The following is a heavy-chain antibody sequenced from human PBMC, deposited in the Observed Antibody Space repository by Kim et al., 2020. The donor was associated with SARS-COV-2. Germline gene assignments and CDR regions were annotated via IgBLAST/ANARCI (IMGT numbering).Heavy chain of an antibody. CDR3: AAGRDYYDSSGYFFDY. Sequence: SETLSLTCAVYGGSFSGYYWSWIRQPPGKGLEWIGEINHSGSTNYNPSLKSRVTISVDTSKNQFSLKLSSVTAADTAVYYCAAGRDYYDSSGYFFDYWGQGTLVTVSS. CDR2: INHSGST. V-gene: IGHV4-34*01. J-gene: IGHJ4*02. D-gene: IGHD3-22*01. CDR1: GGSFSGYY.